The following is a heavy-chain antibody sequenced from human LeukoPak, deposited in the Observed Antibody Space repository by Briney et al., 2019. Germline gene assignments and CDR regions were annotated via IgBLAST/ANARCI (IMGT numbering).Heavy chain of an antibody. Sequence: GGSLRLSCAASGFTFSSYWMSWVRQAPGKGLEWVANIRQDGGEKYYVDSVKGRFTISRDNAKNSLYLQMNSLRDEDTAVYYCARRYCSSATCLFDYWGQGTLVTVSS. CDR2: IRQDGGEK. D-gene: IGHD2-2*01. CDR1: GFTFSSYW. J-gene: IGHJ4*01. CDR3: ARRYCSSATCLFDY. V-gene: IGHV3-7*02.